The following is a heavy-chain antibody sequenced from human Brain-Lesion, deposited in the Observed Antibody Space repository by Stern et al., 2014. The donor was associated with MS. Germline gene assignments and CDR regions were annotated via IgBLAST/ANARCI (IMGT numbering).Heavy chain of an antibody. CDR2: INPKSGGT. CDR3: ATYYYDSTGYNDF. Sequence: VQLVESGAEVKKPGASVKVSCKASGYTFTGYYMHWVRQAPGQGLEWMGWINPKSGGTNYAQKFQGWVTMTRDTSINTAHMELSRLRSDDTAVYYCATYYYDSTGYNDFWGQGTLVTVSS. D-gene: IGHD3-22*01. J-gene: IGHJ4*02. CDR1: GYTFTGYY. V-gene: IGHV1-2*04.